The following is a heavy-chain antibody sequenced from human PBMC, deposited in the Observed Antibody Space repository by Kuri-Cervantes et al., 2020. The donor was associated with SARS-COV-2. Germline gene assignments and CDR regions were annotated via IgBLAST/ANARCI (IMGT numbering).Heavy chain of an antibody. CDR3: AKDLGGYVGY. D-gene: IGHD3-22*01. V-gene: IGHV3-30*18. J-gene: IGHJ4*02. Sequence: GGSLRLSCAASGFTFSSYGMHWVRQAPGKGLEWVAVMSYDGSNKYYADSVKGRFTISRDNSKNTLYLQMNSLRAEDTAVYYCAKDLGGYVGYWGQGTLVTVSS. CDR1: GFTFSSYG. CDR2: MSYDGSNK.